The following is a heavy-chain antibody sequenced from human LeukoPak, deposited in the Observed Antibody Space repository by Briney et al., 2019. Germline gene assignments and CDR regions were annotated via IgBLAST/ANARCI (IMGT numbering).Heavy chain of an antibody. Sequence: GGSLRLSCIASGFTFSNYLMNWVRQAPGKGLEWVSGISHSGSSIYYADSVKGRFTISRDNSKNTLYLQMDRLRVEDTAVYYCAMALVYWGQGTLFTVSS. CDR1: GFTFSNYL. J-gene: IGHJ4*02. CDR2: ISHSGSSI. V-gene: IGHV3-23*01. CDR3: AMALVY.